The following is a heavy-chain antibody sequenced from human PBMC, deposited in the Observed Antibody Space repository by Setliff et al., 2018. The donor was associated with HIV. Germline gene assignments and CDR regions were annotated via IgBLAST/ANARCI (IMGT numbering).Heavy chain of an antibody. CDR2: IYYSGST. D-gene: IGHD3-3*01. J-gene: IGHJ5*02. V-gene: IGHV4-31*03. CDR3: AREYYDFWTGTPLNWFDP. CDR1: GGSISSSNYY. Sequence: SETLSLTCTVSGGSISSSNYYWSWIRQYPGKGLEWIGYIYYSGSTYYNPPLKSRVTISVDTSKNQFSLKLSSVTAADTAVYYCAREYYDFWTGTPLNWFDPWGRGTLVTVSS.